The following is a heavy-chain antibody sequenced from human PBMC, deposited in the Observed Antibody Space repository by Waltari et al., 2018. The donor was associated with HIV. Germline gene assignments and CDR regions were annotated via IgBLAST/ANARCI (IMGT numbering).Heavy chain of an antibody. CDR1: GFTFSDRY. V-gene: IGHV3-72*01. CDR3: AASEPRSGWRSFDY. J-gene: IGHJ4*02. D-gene: IGHD6-19*01. CDR2: SRNKANSYTT. Sequence: EVQLVESGGGLVQPGGCLRLSCAASGFTFSDRYMDWVRQAPGKGLEWFARSRNKANSYTTEYAASVKGRFTISRDESANSLFLQMNSLKSEDTAVYYCAASEPRSGWRSFDYWGQGSLVTVSS.